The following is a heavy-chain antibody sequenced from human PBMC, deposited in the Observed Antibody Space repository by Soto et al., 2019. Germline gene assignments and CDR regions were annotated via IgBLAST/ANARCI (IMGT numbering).Heavy chain of an antibody. CDR2: ISYDGSNK. D-gene: IGHD3-16*02. V-gene: IGHV3-30*03. Sequence: PGGSLRLSCAASGFTFSSYGMHWVRQAPGKGLEWVAVISYDGSNKYYADSVKGRFTISRDNSKNTLYLQMNSLRAEDTAVYYCARDSRTNEEYYDYVWGSYLGNAFDFWGQGIMVTLSS. CDR1: GFTFSSYG. CDR3: ARDSRTNEEYYDYVWGSYLGNAFDF. J-gene: IGHJ3*01.